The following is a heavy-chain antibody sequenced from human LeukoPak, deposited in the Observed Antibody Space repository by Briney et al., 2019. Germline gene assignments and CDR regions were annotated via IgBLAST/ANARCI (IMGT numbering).Heavy chain of an antibody. V-gene: IGHV1-8*01. J-gene: IGHJ4*02. D-gene: IGHD2-8*01. Sequence: GASVKVSCKASGHTFTSHDINWVRQATGLGLEWLGWMSPKSGNTGYAQKFQGRVTMTRDTSISTAYMELSSLRFDDTAVYFCTREKDCADGICYEYWGQGTLVTVSS. CDR3: TREKDCADGICYEY. CDR1: GHTFTSHD. CDR2: MSPKSGNT.